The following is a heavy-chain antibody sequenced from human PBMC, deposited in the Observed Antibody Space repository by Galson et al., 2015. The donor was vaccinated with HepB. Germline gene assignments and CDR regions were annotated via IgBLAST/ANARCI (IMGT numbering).Heavy chain of an antibody. Sequence: SVKVSCKASGYTFTSSAISWVRQAPGQGLEGRGWIRGYNDNTHNAQQFQGRVAMTTDTPTSTAYLELRSLRSDDTALYYCARNNSDKGSFDVWGQGTMVTVTS. V-gene: IGHV1-18*01. D-gene: IGHD1/OR15-1a*01. J-gene: IGHJ3*01. CDR3: ARNNSDKGSFDV. CDR1: GYTFTSSA. CDR2: IRGYNDNT.